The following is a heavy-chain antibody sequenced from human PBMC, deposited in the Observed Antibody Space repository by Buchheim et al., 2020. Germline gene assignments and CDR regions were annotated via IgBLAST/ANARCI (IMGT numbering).Heavy chain of an antibody. V-gene: IGHV5-51*03. CDR2: IYPGDSDT. Sequence: EVQLVQSGAEVKKPGESLKISCKGSGYSFTSYWIGWVRQMPGKGLEWMGIIYPGDSDTRYRPSFQGQVTISAAKSISPAYPQWSSLKTSDTTMYYCARLRYSGYDFPYYYYYYGMDVWGQGTT. CDR3: ARLRYSGYDFPYYYYYYGMDV. J-gene: IGHJ6*02. D-gene: IGHD5-12*01. CDR1: GYSFTSYW.